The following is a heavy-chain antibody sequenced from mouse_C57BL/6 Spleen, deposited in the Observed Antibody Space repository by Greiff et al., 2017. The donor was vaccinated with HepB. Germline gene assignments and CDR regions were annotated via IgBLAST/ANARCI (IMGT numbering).Heavy chain of an antibody. CDR1: GYTFTSYW. CDR3: ARATIVKTYAMDY. D-gene: IGHD2-5*01. J-gene: IGHJ4*01. Sequence: QVQLQQPGAELVKPGASVKLSCKASGYTFTSYWMQWVKQRPGQGLEWIGEIDPSDSYTNYNQKFKGKATLTVDTSSSTAYMQLSSLTSEDSAVYYCARATIVKTYAMDYWGQGTSVTVSS. CDR2: IDPSDSYT. V-gene: IGHV1-50*01.